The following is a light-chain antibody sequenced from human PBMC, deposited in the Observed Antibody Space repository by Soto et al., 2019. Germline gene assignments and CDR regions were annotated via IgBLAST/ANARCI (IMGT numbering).Light chain of an antibody. CDR3: AAWDDSLNGPV. J-gene: IGLJ2*01. Sequence: QSVLTQPPSASGTPGQRVTISCSGSSSNIGSNTVNWYQQFPGTAPKLLIYSNSRRPSGVPDRFSGSKSGTSASLAISGLQSEDEADYYCAAWDDSLNGPVFGGGIKLTVL. CDR2: SNS. V-gene: IGLV1-44*01. CDR1: SSNIGSNT.